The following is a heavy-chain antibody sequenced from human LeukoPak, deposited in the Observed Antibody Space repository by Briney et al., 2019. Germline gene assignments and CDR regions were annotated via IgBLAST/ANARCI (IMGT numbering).Heavy chain of an antibody. CDR1: GFTFSSYS. J-gene: IGHJ4*02. D-gene: IGHD6-19*01. V-gene: IGHV3-21*01. CDR3: ARDSVAGTQSFDY. CDR2: ISSSSSYI. Sequence: GGSLRLSCAASGFTFSSYSMNWVRPAPGKGLEWVSSISSSSSYIYYADSVKGRFTISRDNAKNSLHLQMNSLRAEDTAVYYCARDSVAGTQSFDYWGQGTLVTVSS.